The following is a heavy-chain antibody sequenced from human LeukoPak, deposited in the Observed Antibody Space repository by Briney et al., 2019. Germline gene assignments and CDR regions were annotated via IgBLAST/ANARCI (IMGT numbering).Heavy chain of an antibody. J-gene: IGHJ4*02. CDR1: GGSISSSRYY. CDR3: ARGGSRLTTAGDLDY. Sequence: KPSETLSLTCTVSGGSISSSRYYWGWIRQPPGKGLEWIGSIYHSGSTYYNPSLKSRVTISVDTSRNQFSLKLSSVTAADTAVYYCARGGSRLTTAGDLDYWGQGTLVTVSS. V-gene: IGHV4-39*01. CDR2: IYHSGST. D-gene: IGHD3-16*01.